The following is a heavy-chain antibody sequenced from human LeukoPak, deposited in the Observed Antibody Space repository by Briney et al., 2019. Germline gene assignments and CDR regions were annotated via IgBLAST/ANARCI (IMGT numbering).Heavy chain of an antibody. Sequence: PGGSLRLSCAASGFIVSTNYMYWVRQAPGKGLEWVSVIYTAGSTHYADSVKGRFTISRDNSKNTLYLQMNSLRAEDTAVYYCARDRSLITIFGVAWFDPWGQGTLVTVSS. CDR2: IYTAGST. CDR3: ARDRSLITIFGVAWFDP. J-gene: IGHJ5*02. CDR1: GFIVSTNY. V-gene: IGHV3-53*05. D-gene: IGHD3-3*01.